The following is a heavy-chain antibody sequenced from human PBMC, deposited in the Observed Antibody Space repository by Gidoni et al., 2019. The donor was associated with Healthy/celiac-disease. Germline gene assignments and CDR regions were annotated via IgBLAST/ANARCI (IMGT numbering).Heavy chain of an antibody. J-gene: IGHJ6*04. CDR2: ISYDGSNK. CDR1: GFTFSSYG. V-gene: IGHV3-30*18. Sequence: QVQLVESGGGVVLPGRSLRLSCVASGFTFSSYGLHWVRQAPGKGLEWVAVISYDGSNKYYADSVKGRFTISRDNSKNTLYLQMNSLRAEDTAVYYCAKDLGDIYDFWSGYYQPAGIYYYGMDVWGKGTTVTVSS. CDR3: AKDLGDIYDFWSGYYQPAGIYYYGMDV. D-gene: IGHD3-3*01.